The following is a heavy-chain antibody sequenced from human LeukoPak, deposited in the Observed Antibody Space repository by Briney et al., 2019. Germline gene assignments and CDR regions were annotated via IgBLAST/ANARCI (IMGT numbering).Heavy chain of an antibody. CDR1: GGSISSYY. CDR2: IYNSGST. CDR3: VRILNYYHSSGLDY. D-gene: IGHD3-22*01. V-gene: IGHV4-59*08. J-gene: IGHJ4*02. Sequence: SETLSLTCTVSGGSISSYYWNWIRQPPGKGLEWIGYIYNSGSTNNNPSLKSRVTISVDTSKKQFSLKLSSVTAADTAVYYCVRILNYYHSSGLDYWGQGTLVTVSS.